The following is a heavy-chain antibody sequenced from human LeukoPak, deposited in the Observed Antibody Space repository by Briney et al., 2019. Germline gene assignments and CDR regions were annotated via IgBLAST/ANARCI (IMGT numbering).Heavy chain of an antibody. D-gene: IGHD2-2*01. Sequence: SETLSLTCSVSGGSISGYDWSWFRQSPGKGLEWIAWVHYTGATSSNPSLRSRVSTSIDTSKSQFSLKVTSLIATDTAVYYCARHGQFTSHPLDCWGQGTLVTVSS. CDR3: ARHGQFTSHPLDC. V-gene: IGHV4-59*08. CDR1: GGSISGYD. CDR2: VHYTGAT. J-gene: IGHJ4*02.